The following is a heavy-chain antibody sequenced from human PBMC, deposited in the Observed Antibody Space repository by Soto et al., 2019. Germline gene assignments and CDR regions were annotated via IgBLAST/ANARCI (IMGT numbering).Heavy chain of an antibody. Sequence: QVQLMQSGAEVKKPGASVKVSCKASGYTFTNYGVTWVRQAPGQRLEWMGWISGYSGNTNYAQKFQGRVTMTTDTSTTTAYMELRSLRSDDTAVYYCATSSTTWTNYFDYWGQGTLVTVSS. CDR3: ATSSTTWTNYFDY. CDR2: ISGYSGNT. V-gene: IGHV1-18*01. J-gene: IGHJ4*02. D-gene: IGHD1-1*01. CDR1: GYTFTNYG.